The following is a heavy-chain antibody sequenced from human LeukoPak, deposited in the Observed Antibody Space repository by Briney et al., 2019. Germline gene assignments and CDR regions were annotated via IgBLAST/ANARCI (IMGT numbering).Heavy chain of an antibody. CDR3: AKEWYSSSWFSRDAFDI. J-gene: IGHJ3*02. CDR2: ISGSGGST. Sequence: PGGSLRLSCAASGFTFSSYAMSWVRQAPGKGLEWVSAISGSGGSTYYADSVKGRFTISRDNSKNTLYLQMNSLRAEDTAVYYCAKEWYSSSWFSRDAFDIWGQGTMVTVSS. CDR1: GFTFSSYA. D-gene: IGHD6-13*01. V-gene: IGHV3-23*01.